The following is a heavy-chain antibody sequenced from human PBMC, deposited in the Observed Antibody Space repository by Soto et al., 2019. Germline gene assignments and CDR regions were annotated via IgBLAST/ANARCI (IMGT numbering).Heavy chain of an antibody. CDR1: GYTFTNHG. D-gene: IGHD2-2*02. CDR3: ATFYCTSASCYIGGFDP. CDR2: ISSHNDNT. J-gene: IGHJ5*02. Sequence: ASVKVSCKASGYTFTNHGINWVRQAPGQGLEWLGWISSHNDNTNYAQKLQGRVTLTTDTSTNTAYMELRNLRSDDTALYYCATFYCTSASCYIGGFDPWGQGTLVTVSS. V-gene: IGHV1-18*04.